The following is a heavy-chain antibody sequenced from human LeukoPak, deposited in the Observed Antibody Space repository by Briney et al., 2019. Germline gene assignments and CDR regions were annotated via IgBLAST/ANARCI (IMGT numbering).Heavy chain of an antibody. CDR1: GFTFSSYG. D-gene: IGHD1-1*01. CDR2: IRYDGSNK. Sequence: GGSLRLSCAASGFTFSSYGMHWVRQAPGKGLEWVAFIRYDGSNKYYADSVTGRFTISRENSKNTLYLQMISLRTEDTAVYYCARDTTSISHNFDYWGQGTLVTVSS. V-gene: IGHV3-30*02. J-gene: IGHJ4*02. CDR3: ARDTTSISHNFDY.